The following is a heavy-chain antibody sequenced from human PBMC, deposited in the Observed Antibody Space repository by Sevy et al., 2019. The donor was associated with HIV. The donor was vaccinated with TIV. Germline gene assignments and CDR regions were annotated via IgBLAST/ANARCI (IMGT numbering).Heavy chain of an antibody. CDR1: GIIFSNSA. CDR2: IVVGSGVS. J-gene: IGHJ3*02. CDR3: AAEDMTTFGGPLRVFNM. D-gene: IGHD3-16*01. V-gene: IGHV1-58*01. Sequence: ASVKVSCTASGIIFSNSAVQWVRQTRGPRLEWIGWIVVGSGVSNYGLKFQERVTISRDMSTRTAYMELSSLRSEDTAVYYCAAEDMTTFGGPLRVFNMWGQGTMVTVSS.